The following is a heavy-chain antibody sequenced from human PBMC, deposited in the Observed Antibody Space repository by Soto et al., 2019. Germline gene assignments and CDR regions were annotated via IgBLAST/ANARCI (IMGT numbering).Heavy chain of an antibody. V-gene: IGHV3-33*01. CDR3: ARDPGWELLSSLDY. J-gene: IGHJ4*02. CDR1: GFTFSSYG. D-gene: IGHD1-26*01. Sequence: QVQLVESGGGVVQPGRSLRLSCAASGFTFSSYGMHWVRQAPGKGRAWVAVIWYDGSNKYYADSVKGRFTISRDNSKNTLYLQMNSLRTEDTAVYYCARDPGWELLSSLDYSGQGTLVTVSS. CDR2: IWYDGSNK.